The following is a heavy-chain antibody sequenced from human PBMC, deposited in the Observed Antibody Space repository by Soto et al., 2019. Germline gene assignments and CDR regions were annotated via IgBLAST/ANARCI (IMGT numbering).Heavy chain of an antibody. CDR2: IYYSGST. CDR1: GGSISSGDYY. Sequence: SETLSLTCTVSGGSISSGDYYWSWIRQPPGKGLEWIGYIYYSGSTYYNPSLKSRVTISVDTSKNQFSLKLSSVTAADTAVYYCASWAPYYYDSSGGTWKDQFDYWGQGTLVTVSS. CDR3: ASWAPYYYDSSGGTWKDQFDY. J-gene: IGHJ4*02. D-gene: IGHD3-22*01. V-gene: IGHV4-30-4*01.